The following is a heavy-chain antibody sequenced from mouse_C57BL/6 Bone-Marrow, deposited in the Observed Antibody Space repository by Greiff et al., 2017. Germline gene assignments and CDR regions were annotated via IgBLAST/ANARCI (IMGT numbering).Heavy chain of an antibody. J-gene: IGHJ2*01. Sequence: VQLQQSGAELVRPGASVKLSCTASGFNIKDDYMHWVKQRPEQGLEWIGWIDPENGDTEYASKFQGKATITADTSSNTAYLQLSSLTSEYTAVYYCTTRGGSRLDYWGQGTTLTVSS. CDR1: GFNIKDDY. D-gene: IGHD1-1*01. CDR2: IDPENGDT. V-gene: IGHV14-4*01. CDR3: TTRGGSRLDY.